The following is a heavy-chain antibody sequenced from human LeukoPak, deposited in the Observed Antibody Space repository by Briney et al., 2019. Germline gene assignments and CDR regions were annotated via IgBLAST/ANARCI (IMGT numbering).Heavy chain of an antibody. CDR3: ARDPVRFLEWLSYNWFDP. CDR2: ISAYNGNT. V-gene: IGHV1-18*01. J-gene: IGHJ5*02. CDR1: SYTFTSYG. Sequence: HGASVKVSCKASSYTFTSYGISWVRQDPGQGLEWMGWISAYNGNTNYAQKLQGRVTMTTDTSTSTAYMELRSLRSDGTAVYYCARDPVRFLEWLSYNWFDPWGQGTLVTVSS. D-gene: IGHD3-3*01.